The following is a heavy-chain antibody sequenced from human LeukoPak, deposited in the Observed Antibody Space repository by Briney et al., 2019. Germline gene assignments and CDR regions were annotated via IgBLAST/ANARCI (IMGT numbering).Heavy chain of an antibody. D-gene: IGHD2-2*01. J-gene: IGHJ4*02. CDR3: AKDLLVQSPAASPFDY. V-gene: IGHV3-30*18. Sequence: GGSLRLSCAASGFTFSSYGMHWVRQAPGKGLEWVAVISYDGSNKYYADSVKGRFTISRDNSKNTLYLQMNSLRAEDTAVYSCAKDLLVQSPAASPFDYWGQGTLVTVSS. CDR2: ISYDGSNK. CDR1: GFTFSSYG.